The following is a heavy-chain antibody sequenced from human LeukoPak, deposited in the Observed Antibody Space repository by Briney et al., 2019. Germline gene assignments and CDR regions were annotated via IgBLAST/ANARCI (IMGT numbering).Heavy chain of an antibody. J-gene: IGHJ4*02. V-gene: IGHV3-30*02. D-gene: IGHD3-22*01. Sequence: PGGSLRLSFAASGFTFSTYGVHWVRQAPGKGLEWVAFIQYNGGNKYYADSVKGRFTISRDNSQNTLYLQMDSLRAEDTAVYYCAKDLSQYDSSGYRYFDYWGQGSPATVSS. CDR1: GFTFSTYG. CDR2: IQYNGGNK. CDR3: AKDLSQYDSSGYRYFDY.